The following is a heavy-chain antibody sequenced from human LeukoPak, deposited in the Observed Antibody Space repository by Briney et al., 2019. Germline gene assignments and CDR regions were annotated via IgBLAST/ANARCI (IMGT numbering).Heavy chain of an antibody. D-gene: IGHD2-21*02. V-gene: IGHV1-46*01. CDR2: INPSGGST. CDR1: GYTFTGYY. Sequence: GASVKVSCKASGYTFTGYYMHWVRQAPGQGLEWMGIINPSGGSTSYAQKFQGRVTMTRDTSTSTVYMELSSLRSEDTAVYYCARDATLLAYCGGDCYSGAFDIWGQGTMVTVSS. CDR3: ARDATLLAYCGGDCYSGAFDI. J-gene: IGHJ3*02.